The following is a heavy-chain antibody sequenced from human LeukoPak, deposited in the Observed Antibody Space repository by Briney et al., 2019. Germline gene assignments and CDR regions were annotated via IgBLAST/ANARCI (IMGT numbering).Heavy chain of an antibody. CDR3: ARGLSSSWYWFDT. CDR2: IYSGGST. V-gene: IGHV3-53*05. D-gene: IGHD6-13*01. J-gene: IGHJ5*02. Sequence: TGGSLRLSCAASGFTVSSNYMSWVRQAPGKGLEWVSVIYSGGSTYYADSVKGRFTISRDNSKNTLYLQMNSLRAEDTAVYYCARGLSSSWYWFDTWGQGTLVTVSS. CDR1: GFTVSSNY.